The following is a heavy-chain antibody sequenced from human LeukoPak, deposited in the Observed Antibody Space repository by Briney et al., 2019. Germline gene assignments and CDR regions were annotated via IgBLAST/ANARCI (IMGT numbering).Heavy chain of an antibody. CDR2: ISSNGGST. Sequence: GGSLRLSCSASGFTFSSYAMHWVRQAPGKGLEYVSAISSNGGSTYYADSVKGRFTISRDNSENTLYLQMSSLRAEDTAVYYCVKVGEDYYDSSGYYRYWGQGTLVTVSP. D-gene: IGHD3-22*01. V-gene: IGHV3-64D*06. CDR3: VKVGEDYYDSSGYYRY. J-gene: IGHJ4*02. CDR1: GFTFSSYA.